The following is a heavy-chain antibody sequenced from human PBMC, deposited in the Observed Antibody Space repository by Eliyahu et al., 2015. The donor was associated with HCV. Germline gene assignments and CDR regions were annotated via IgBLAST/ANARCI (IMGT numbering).Heavy chain of an antibody. D-gene: IGHD1-7*01. CDR2: IRSKAYGGTT. Sequence: EVQLVESGGGLVKPGRSLRLSCTASGFTFGDYAMSWFRQAPGKGLEWVGFIRSKAYGGTTEYAASVKGRFTISRDDSKSIAYLQMNSLKTEDTAVYYCTRVQGITGTTGWFDPWGQGTLVTVSS. V-gene: IGHV3-49*05. CDR1: GFTFGDYA. J-gene: IGHJ5*02. CDR3: TRVQGITGTTGWFDP.